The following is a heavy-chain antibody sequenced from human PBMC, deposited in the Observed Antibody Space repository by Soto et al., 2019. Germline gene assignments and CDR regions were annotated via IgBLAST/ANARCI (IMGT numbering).Heavy chain of an antibody. J-gene: IGHJ4*02. CDR1: GFTFSNAW. V-gene: IGHV3-15*01. CDR2: IKSKTDGGTT. Sequence: GGSLRLSCAASGFTFSNAWMSWVRQAPGKGLEWVGRIKSKTDGGTTDYAAPVKGRFTISRDDSKNTLYLQMNSLKTEDTAVYYCRAVTSDFWSGYKYIDYWGQGTLVTVSS. D-gene: IGHD3-3*01. CDR3: RAVTSDFWSGYKYIDY.